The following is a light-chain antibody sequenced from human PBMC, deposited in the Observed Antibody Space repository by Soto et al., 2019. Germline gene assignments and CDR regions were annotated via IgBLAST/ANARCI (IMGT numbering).Light chain of an antibody. CDR2: DTS. CDR3: QQFSSYPLT. CDR1: QGIGDT. V-gene: IGKV3-20*01. J-gene: IGKJ4*01. Sequence: IVITQPPATLSVSPGEGATLSCRASQGIGDTVAWYQQKPGQTPRLLIYDTSIRATGVPDRFSGGGSGTDFTLTISRLEPEDFAVYYCQQFSSYPLTFGGGTKVDI.